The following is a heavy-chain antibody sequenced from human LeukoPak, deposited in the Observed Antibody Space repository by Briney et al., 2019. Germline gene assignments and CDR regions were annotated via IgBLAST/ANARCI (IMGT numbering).Heavy chain of an antibody. CDR1: GGSISSYY. V-gene: IGHV4-4*07. D-gene: IGHD2-2*01. J-gene: IGHJ4*02. CDR2: IDTSGST. Sequence: SETQSLTCTVSGGSISSYYWSWIRQPAGKGLEWIGRIDTSGSTNYNPSPKSRVAMSVDKSKNQFSLRLSSVTAADTAVYYCARDDRYCSSTSCYGLGYWGQGTLVTVSS. CDR3: ARDDRYCSSTSCYGLGY.